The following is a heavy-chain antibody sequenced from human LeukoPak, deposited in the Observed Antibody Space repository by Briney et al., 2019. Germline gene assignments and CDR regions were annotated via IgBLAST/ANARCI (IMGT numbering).Heavy chain of an antibody. CDR3: ARHDIAAGNLLLDY. J-gene: IGHJ4*02. D-gene: IGHD6-13*01. CDR1: GGSISSYY. V-gene: IGHV4-59*01. CDR2: IYYSGST. Sequence: SSETLSLTRTVSGGSISSYYWSWIRQPPGKGLEWIEYIYYSGSTNYNPSLKSRVTISVDTSKNQFSLKLSSVTAADTAVYYCARHDIAAGNLLLDYWGQGTLVTVSS.